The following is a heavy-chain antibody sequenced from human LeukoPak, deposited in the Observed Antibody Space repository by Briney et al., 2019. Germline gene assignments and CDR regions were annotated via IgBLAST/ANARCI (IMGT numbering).Heavy chain of an antibody. CDR3: ARQEVDSSGYYDDY. CDR2: NYPCDSDT. J-gene: IGHJ4*02. Sequence: GESLKISCKGSGYSFTSYWIGWGRQMPWKGVEGMGINYPCDSDTRYSPSFQGQVTISADKSISTAYLQWSSLKASDTAMYYCARQEVDSSGYYDDYWGQGTLVTVSS. CDR1: GYSFTSYW. D-gene: IGHD3-22*01. V-gene: IGHV5-51*01.